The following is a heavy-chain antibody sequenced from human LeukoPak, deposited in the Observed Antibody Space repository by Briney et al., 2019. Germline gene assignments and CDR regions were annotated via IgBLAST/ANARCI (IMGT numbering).Heavy chain of an antibody. V-gene: IGHV4-38-2*02. Sequence: PSETLSLTCTVSGYSISSGYYWGWIRQPPGKGLEWIGSIYHSGSTYYNPSLKSRVTISVDTSKNQFSLKLSSVTAADTAVYYCARVNSGRELLHYYYYMDVWGKGTTVTISS. CDR1: GYSISSGYY. CDR3: ARVNSGRELLHYYYYMDV. J-gene: IGHJ6*03. CDR2: IYHSGST. D-gene: IGHD1-26*01.